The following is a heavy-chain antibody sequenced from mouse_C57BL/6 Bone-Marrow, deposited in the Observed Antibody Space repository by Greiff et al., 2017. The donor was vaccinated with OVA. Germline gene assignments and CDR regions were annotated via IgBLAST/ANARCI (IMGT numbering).Heavy chain of an antibody. J-gene: IGHJ1*03. Sequence: VQLQQSGAELAKPGASVKLSCKASGYTFTSYWMHWVKQRPGQGLEWIGYINPSSGYTKYNQKFKDKATLTADKSSSTAYMQLSSLTYEDSAVYYCARNRYDYDRGGWYFDVWGTGTTVTVAS. CDR1: GYTFTSYW. V-gene: IGHV1-7*01. D-gene: IGHD2-4*01. CDR2: INPSSGYT. CDR3: ARNRYDYDRGGWYFDV.